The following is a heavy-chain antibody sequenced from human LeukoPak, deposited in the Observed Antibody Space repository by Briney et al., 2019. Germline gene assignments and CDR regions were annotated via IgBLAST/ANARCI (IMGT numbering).Heavy chain of an antibody. V-gene: IGHV4-34*01. CDR3: VRVMIAAGAIDS. J-gene: IGHJ4*02. D-gene: IGHD6-13*01. Sequence: SETLSLTCGVYGGSFSGYYWSWICQPPGKGLEWIGEINQSGYTNYNASLKSRVTISVDTSKNQFSLKLTSVTAADMAAYYCVRVMIAAGAIDSWGQGTLVTVSS. CDR1: GGSFSGYY. CDR2: INQSGYT.